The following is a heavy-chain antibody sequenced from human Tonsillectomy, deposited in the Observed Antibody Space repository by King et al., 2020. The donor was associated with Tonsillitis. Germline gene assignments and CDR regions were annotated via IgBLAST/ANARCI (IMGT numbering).Heavy chain of an antibody. Sequence: DVQLVESGGGLVQPGGSLRLSCAASGFTFSNYAMNWVRQAPEKGLECVSVISSSGGGTYYADSVKGRFTISRDNSKSTLYLQMNSLRAEDTAVYYCAKGDTALSGASDYWGQGTLVTVSS. J-gene: IGHJ4*02. D-gene: IGHD5-18*01. V-gene: IGHV3-23*04. CDR2: ISSSGGGT. CDR3: AKGDTALSGASDY. CDR1: GFTFSNYA.